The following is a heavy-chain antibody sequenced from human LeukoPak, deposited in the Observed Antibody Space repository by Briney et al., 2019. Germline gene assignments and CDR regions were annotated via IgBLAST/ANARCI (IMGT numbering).Heavy chain of an antibody. CDR2: IKQDGSEK. V-gene: IGHV3-7*01. CDR3: ARDGGDYDY. J-gene: IGHJ4*02. Sequence: ETLSLTCTVSGGSISSYFWSWIRQPPGKGLEWMANIKQDGSEKYYVDSVKGRFTISRDNAKNSLYLQMNSLRAEDTAVYYCARDGGDYDYWGPGTLVTVSS. CDR1: GGSISSYF. D-gene: IGHD4-17*01.